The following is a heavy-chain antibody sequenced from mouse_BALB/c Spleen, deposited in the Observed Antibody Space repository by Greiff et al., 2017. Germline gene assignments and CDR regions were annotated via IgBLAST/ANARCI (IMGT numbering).Heavy chain of an antibody. J-gene: IGHJ3*01. CDR1: GFTFSSYT. CDR2: ISSGGGNT. Sequence: EVQVVESGGGLVKPGGSLKLSCAASGFTFSSYTMSWVRQTPEKRLEWVATISSGGGNTYYPDSVKGRFTISRDNAKNNLYLQMSSLRSEDTALYYCAIWGYGAYWGQGTLVTVSA. V-gene: IGHV5-9*03. CDR3: AIWGYGAY. D-gene: IGHD2-14*01.